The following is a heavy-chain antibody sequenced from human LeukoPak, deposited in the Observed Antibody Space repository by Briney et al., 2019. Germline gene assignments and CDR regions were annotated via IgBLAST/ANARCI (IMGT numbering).Heavy chain of an antibody. CDR2: IGANSAI. J-gene: IGHJ3*02. Sequence: GGSLRLSCAASGFTFSDYYMSWVRQAPGKGLEWVSYIGANSAIYNADSVKGRFTISRDNAKNSLSLQMNSLRDDDTAVYYCAREGYYGAFDIWGQGTMVTVSS. V-gene: IGHV3-69-1*01. CDR1: GFTFSDYY. D-gene: IGHD3-10*01. CDR3: AREGYYGAFDI.